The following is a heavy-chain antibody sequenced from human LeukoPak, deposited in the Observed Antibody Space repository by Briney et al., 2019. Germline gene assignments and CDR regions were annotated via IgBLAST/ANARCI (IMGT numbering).Heavy chain of an antibody. J-gene: IGHJ4*02. Sequence: SETLSLTCTDSGYSISSGYYWGWIRQPPGKGLEWIGSIWHSGNTYYNPSLKSRVTISVDTSKNQFSLKLSSVTAADTAVYYCARTQGIAAPEFDYWGQGTLVTVSS. V-gene: IGHV4-38-2*02. CDR1: GYSISSGYY. CDR3: ARTQGIAAPEFDY. CDR2: IWHSGNT. D-gene: IGHD6-13*01.